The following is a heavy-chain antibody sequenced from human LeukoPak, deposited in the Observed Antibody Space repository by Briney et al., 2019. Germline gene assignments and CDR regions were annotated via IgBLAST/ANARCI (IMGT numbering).Heavy chain of an antibody. J-gene: IGHJ4*02. CDR1: GYTFTSYG. V-gene: IGHV1-18*01. Sequence: ASVKVSCKASGYTFTSYGISWVRQAPGQGLEWMGWTGAYSGNTNYAQKLQGRVTMTTDTSTSTAYMELRSLTSADTAVYYCARDHYYGSGSYHTFDYWGQGTLVTVSS. CDR3: ARDHYYGSGSYHTFDY. CDR2: TGAYSGNT. D-gene: IGHD3-10*01.